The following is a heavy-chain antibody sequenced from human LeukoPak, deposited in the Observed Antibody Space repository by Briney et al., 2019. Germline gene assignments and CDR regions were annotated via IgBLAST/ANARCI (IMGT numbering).Heavy chain of an antibody. CDR2: IWYDGTKR. J-gene: IGHJ4*02. Sequence: GGSLRLSCAASGFIFSNYGMFWVRQAPGKGLEWVAVIWYDGTKRYYGDSVKGRFIISREDSENTVYLQMNSLRVEDTAVYYCARDLCTTTSCLDYWGQGTLVTVSS. D-gene: IGHD2-2*01. V-gene: IGHV3-33*01. CDR1: GFIFSNYG. CDR3: ARDLCTTTSCLDY.